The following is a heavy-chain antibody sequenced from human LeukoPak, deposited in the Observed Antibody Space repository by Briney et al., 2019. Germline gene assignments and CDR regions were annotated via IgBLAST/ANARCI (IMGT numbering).Heavy chain of an antibody. J-gene: IGHJ4*02. D-gene: IGHD3-9*01. Sequence: GASVKVSCKASGYTFTGYYMHWVRQAPGQGLEWVGWINPNRGGRNYAQKFQGRVTMTRDTPISTAYMELSRLRSDDTAVYYCARAVLRYFDWLSPNDYWGQGTLVTVSS. CDR3: ARAVLRYFDWLSPNDY. V-gene: IGHV1-2*02. CDR1: GYTFTGYY. CDR2: INPNRGGR.